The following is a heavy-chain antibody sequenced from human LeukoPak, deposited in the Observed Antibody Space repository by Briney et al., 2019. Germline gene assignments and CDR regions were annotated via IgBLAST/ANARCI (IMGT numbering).Heavy chain of an antibody. CDR1: GGTFSDYY. CDR3: ARGEGTLAGRRWPYQYYYYIDV. D-gene: IGHD6-19*01. V-gene: IGHV4-34*01. CDR2: INHCGSA. Sequence: SETLSLTXVVYGGTFSDYYWSWLRQPPGKGLDGIGEINHCGSAKYNPSFKSRVTMSIHTSNNRFSLKLSTVTAADTAVYYCARGEGTLAGRRWPYQYYYYIDVWGKGTTVTVSS. J-gene: IGHJ6*03.